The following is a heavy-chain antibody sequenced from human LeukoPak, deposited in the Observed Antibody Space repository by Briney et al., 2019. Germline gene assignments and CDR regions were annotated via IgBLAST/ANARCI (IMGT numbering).Heavy chain of an antibody. CDR2: ISGSGGST. CDR1: GFTFSSYA. CDR3: ARSAMNYDSSGYYVDY. J-gene: IGHJ4*02. D-gene: IGHD3-22*01. V-gene: IGHV3-23*01. Sequence: GGSLRLSCAASGFTFSSYAMSWVRQAPGKGLEWVSAISGSGGSTFYADSVKGRFTISRDNSKNTLYLQMNSLRAEDTAVYYCARSAMNYDSSGYYVDYWGQGTLVTVSS.